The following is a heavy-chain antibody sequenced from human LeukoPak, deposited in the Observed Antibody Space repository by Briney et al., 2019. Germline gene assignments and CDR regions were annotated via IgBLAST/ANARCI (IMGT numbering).Heavy chain of an antibody. CDR1: GYTFTSYG. V-gene: IGHV1-18*01. CDR3: ARDIAGYCSGGSCYSGNFDY. J-gene: IGHJ4*02. Sequence: ASVKVSCKASGYTFTSYGISWVRQAPGQGLEWMGWISAYNGNTNYAQKFQGRVTMTRDTSISTAYMELSRLRSDDTAVYYCARDIAGYCSGGSCYSGNFDYWGQGTLVTVSS. CDR2: ISAYNGNT. D-gene: IGHD2-15*01.